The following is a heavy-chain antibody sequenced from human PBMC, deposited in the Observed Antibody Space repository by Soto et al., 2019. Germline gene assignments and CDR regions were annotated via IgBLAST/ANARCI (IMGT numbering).Heavy chain of an antibody. CDR3: ASIPRRGYSYGIDY. J-gene: IGHJ4*02. Sequence: QVQLQESGPGLVKPSQTLSLTCNVSGGSISSGTSYWTWFRQHPGEGLAWIGHIYFTGATYSNPSLRSRLTMSVDTSKNQFSLKLTSVTAADTATYFCASIPRRGYSYGIDYWGQGTLVTVSS. V-gene: IGHV4-31*03. D-gene: IGHD2-21*02. CDR1: GGSISSGTSY. CDR2: IYFTGAT.